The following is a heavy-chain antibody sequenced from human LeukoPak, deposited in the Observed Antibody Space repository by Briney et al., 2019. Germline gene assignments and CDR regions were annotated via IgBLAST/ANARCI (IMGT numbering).Heavy chain of an antibody. CDR3: ARAKRAAAGTGAFEA. V-gene: IGHV3-23*01. Sequence: GWSLRLSCAASGFTFSSYAMTWVRQAPGKGLEWVSAFSATDGSAQYAESVEGRFTISRDNSKNTLFLQMNSLGAEDTAVYYCARAKRAAAGTGAFEAWGQGTLVTLSS. CDR2: FSATDGSA. D-gene: IGHD6-13*01. J-gene: IGHJ3*01. CDR1: GFTFSSYA.